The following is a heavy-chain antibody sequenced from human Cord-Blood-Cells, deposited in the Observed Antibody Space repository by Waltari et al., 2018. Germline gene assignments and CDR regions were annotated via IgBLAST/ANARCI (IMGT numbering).Heavy chain of an antibody. V-gene: IGHV4-38-2*01. CDR1: GYSISSGYY. CDR3: AAHDSLNWGLDY. Sequence: QVQLQESGPGLVKPSETLSLTCAVSGYSISSGYYRGWIRQPPGKGLEWIGSIYHSGSTYYNPSLKSRVTISVDTSKNQFSLKLSSVTAADTAVYYCAAHDSLNWGLDYWGQGTLVTVSS. D-gene: IGHD7-27*01. CDR2: IYHSGST. J-gene: IGHJ4*02.